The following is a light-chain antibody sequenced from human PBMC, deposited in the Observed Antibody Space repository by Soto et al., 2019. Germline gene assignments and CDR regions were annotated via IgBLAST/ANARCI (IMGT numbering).Light chain of an antibody. Sequence: VMTQAPATLSVSPGERATLSCRASQSLRSSLAWYQQKPGQAPRLLIYGASTRATGIPDRFSGSGSGTDFTLTISRLEPEDFAVYYCQQYHTSLLTFGGGTKVDIK. J-gene: IGKJ4*01. CDR3: QQYHTSLLT. V-gene: IGKV3-20*01. CDR2: GAS. CDR1: QSLRSS.